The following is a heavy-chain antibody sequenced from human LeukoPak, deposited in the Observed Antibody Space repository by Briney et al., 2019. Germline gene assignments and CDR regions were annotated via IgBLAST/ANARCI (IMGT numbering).Heavy chain of an antibody. D-gene: IGHD3-10*01. Sequence: GASVKVSCKASGGTFSSYAISWVRQAPGQGLEWMGRIIPILGIANYAQKFQGRVTIIADKSTSTAYMELSSLRSEDTAVYCGARAQAGVIRYWGQGTLVTVSS. CDR2: IIPILGIA. J-gene: IGHJ4*02. CDR1: GGTFSSYA. V-gene: IGHV1-69*04. CDR3: ARAQAGVIRY.